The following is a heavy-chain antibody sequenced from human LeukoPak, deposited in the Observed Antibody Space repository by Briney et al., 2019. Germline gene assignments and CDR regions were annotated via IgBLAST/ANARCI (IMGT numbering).Heavy chain of an antibody. D-gene: IGHD5-24*01. Sequence: SETLSLTCTVSGGSISSSSYYWGWIRQPPGKGLEWIGSIYYSGSTYYNPSLKSRVTISVDTSKNQFSLKLSSVTAADTAVYYCARSGRGDGYNHHYWGQGTLVTVSS. V-gene: IGHV4-39*07. CDR2: IYYSGST. J-gene: IGHJ4*02. CDR1: GGSISSSSYY. CDR3: ARSGRGDGYNHHY.